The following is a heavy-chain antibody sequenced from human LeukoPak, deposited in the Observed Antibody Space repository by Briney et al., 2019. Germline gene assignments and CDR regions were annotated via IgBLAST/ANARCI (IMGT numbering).Heavy chain of an antibody. Sequence: SETLSLTCTVSGGSISSYYWSWIRQSPGKGLEWIGQIDHNGDTNYNPSLKSRVTMSLDTSKNQFSLKLTSVTAADTAVYYCATRDFWGEVDVWGRGTTVIVSS. D-gene: IGHD3/OR15-3a*01. CDR2: IDHNGDT. CDR3: ATRDFWGEVDV. CDR1: GGSISSYY. J-gene: IGHJ6*04. V-gene: IGHV4-34*01.